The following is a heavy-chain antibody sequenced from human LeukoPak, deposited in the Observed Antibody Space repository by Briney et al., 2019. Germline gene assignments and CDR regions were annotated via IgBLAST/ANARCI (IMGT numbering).Heavy chain of an antibody. CDR3: ATIRRYCSGASCYSRRLASLDI. CDR2: FDPEDGET. J-gene: IGHJ3*02. Sequence: GASVKVSCKVSGYTLSELSMHWVRQVPGKGLGWMGGFDPEDGETIYAQKFQGRVTMTEDTSTDTAYLELSSLRSEDAAVYYCATIRRYCSGASCYSRRLASLDIWGQGTVVTVSS. V-gene: IGHV1-24*01. CDR1: GYTLSELS. D-gene: IGHD2-15*01.